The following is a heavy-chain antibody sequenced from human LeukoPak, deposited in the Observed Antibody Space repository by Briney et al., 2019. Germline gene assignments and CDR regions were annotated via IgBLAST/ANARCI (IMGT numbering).Heavy chain of an antibody. CDR2: IYYSGST. J-gene: IGHJ3*02. Sequence: PSETLSLTCTVSGGSISSGGYYWSWIRQHPGKGLEWIVYIYYSGSTYYNPSLKSRVTISVDTSKNQFSLKLSSVTAADTAVYYCARVFRGFTGYCSGGSCYPGRAFDIWGQGTMVTVSS. CDR3: ARVFRGFTGYCSGGSCYPGRAFDI. CDR1: GGSISSGGYY. V-gene: IGHV4-31*03. D-gene: IGHD2-15*01.